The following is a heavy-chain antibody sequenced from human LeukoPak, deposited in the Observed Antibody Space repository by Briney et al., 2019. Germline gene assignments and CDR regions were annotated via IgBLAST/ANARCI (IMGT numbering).Heavy chain of an antibody. CDR3: AREPYYDPEGGWFDP. J-gene: IGHJ5*02. Sequence: QPGGSLRLSCAASRFMFSDHYMDWVRQAPGKGLEWVAVISYDGSNKYYADSVKGRFTISRDNSKNTLYLQMNSLRAEDTAVYYCAREPYYDPEGGWFDPWGQGTLVTVSS. D-gene: IGHD3-3*01. CDR1: RFMFSDHY. CDR2: ISYDGSNK. V-gene: IGHV3-30-3*01.